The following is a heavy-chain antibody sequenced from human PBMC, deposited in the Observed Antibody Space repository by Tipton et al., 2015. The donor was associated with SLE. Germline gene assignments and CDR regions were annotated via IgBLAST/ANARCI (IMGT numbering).Heavy chain of an antibody. CDR2: SNSDGSDT. CDR3: ARSEMATITY. Sequence: QLVQSGGGLVQPGGSLGLSCAASGFTVSSNYMSWVRQAPGKGLVWVSRSNSDGSDTSYADSVKGRFTISRDNAKNTLYLQMNSLRAEDTAVYYCARSEMATITYWGQGTLVTVSS. CDR1: GFTVSSNY. J-gene: IGHJ4*02. V-gene: IGHV3-74*02. D-gene: IGHD5-24*01.